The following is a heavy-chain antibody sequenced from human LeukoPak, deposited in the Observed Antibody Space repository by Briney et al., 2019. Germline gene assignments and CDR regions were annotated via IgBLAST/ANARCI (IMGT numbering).Heavy chain of an antibody. CDR3: ARLCSDGSCSSYFDY. CDR2: IYYSGST. CDR1: GGSISSSSYY. Sequence: SETLSLTCTVSGGSISSSSYYWGWIRQPPGKGLEWIGSIYYSGSTYYNPSLKSRVTISVDTSKNQFSLKLSSVTAADTAVYYCARLCSDGSCSSYFDYWGQGTLVTVSS. D-gene: IGHD2-15*01. V-gene: IGHV4-39*01. J-gene: IGHJ4*02.